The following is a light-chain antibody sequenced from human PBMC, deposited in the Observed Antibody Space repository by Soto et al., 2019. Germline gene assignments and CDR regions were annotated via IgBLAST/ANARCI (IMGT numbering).Light chain of an antibody. CDR3: QQYGSSPRT. Sequence: EIVLTQSPGTLSLSPGERATLSCRASQTVSSSSLAWYQQKPGQAPRLLIFGASTRAAGFPDRFSGSGSGTDFTLPISRLEPGDFGVYYCQQYGSSPRTFGQGTKVDIK. V-gene: IGKV3-20*01. J-gene: IGKJ1*01. CDR1: QTVSSSS. CDR2: GAS.